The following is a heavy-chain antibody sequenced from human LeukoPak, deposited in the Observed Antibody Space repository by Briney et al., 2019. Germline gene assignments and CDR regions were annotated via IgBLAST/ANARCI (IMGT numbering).Heavy chain of an antibody. CDR2: ISTYNGNT. CDR1: GGTFSSYA. CDR3: TRGSPGDY. J-gene: IGHJ4*02. V-gene: IGHV1-18*01. D-gene: IGHD3-10*01. Sequence: GASVKVSCKASGGTFSSYAISWVRQAPGQGLEWMGWISTYNGNTNYAQNLQGRVTMTTDTSTSTAYMELRSLRSDDTAMYYCTRGSPGDYWGQGTLVTVSS.